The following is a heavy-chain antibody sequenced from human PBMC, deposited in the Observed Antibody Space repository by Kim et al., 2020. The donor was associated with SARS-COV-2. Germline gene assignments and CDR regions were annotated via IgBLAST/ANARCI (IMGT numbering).Heavy chain of an antibody. J-gene: IGHJ6*02. Sequence: DYVKGRFTISRDNSKNTLYLQMNSLRAEDTAVYYCAKGGGDYYYYYGMDVWGQGTTVTVSS. V-gene: IGHV3-23*01. D-gene: IGHD2-21*02. CDR3: AKGGGDYYYYYGMDV.